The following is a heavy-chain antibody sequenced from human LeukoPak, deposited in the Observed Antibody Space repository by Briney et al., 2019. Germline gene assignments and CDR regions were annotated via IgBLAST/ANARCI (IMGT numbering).Heavy chain of an antibody. J-gene: IGHJ4*02. V-gene: IGHV7-4-1*02. CDR1: GYSFTNYT. CDR2: INTNTGNP. Sequence: ASVTVSCKASGYSFTNYTMNWVRQAPGQGLEWMGWINTNTGNPTYAQGFTGRFVFSLDTSVSTAYLQISSLKAGDTAVYYCARGAGFTDYWGQGTLVTVSS. CDR3: ARGAGFTDY.